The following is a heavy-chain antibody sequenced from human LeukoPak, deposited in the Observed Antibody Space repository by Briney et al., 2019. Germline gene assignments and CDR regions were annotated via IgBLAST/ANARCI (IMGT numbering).Heavy chain of an antibody. J-gene: IGHJ4*02. Sequence: GGSLRLSCAASGFTFSSYAMSWVRQAPGKGLEWVSAISGSGGSTYYADSVKGRFTISRDNSKNSLYLQMNSLRAEDTAVYYCASASLYRGYFDYWGQGTLVTVSS. CDR3: ASASLYRGYFDY. V-gene: IGHV3-23*01. D-gene: IGHD2-8*01. CDR2: ISGSGGST. CDR1: GFTFSSYA.